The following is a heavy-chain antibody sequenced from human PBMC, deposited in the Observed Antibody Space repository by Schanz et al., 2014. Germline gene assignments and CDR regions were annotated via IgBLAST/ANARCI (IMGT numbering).Heavy chain of an antibody. J-gene: IGHJ6*02. CDR1: GFTLSNSD. D-gene: IGHD2-15*01. CDR3: AKGMGYCSGGTCYDYYYYGLDV. CDR2: IGYLGDT. V-gene: IGHV3-13*01. Sequence: VQLVESGGGVVQPGRSLRLSCAAYGFTLSNSDMHWVRQGTGKGLEWVSTIGYLGDTYYPDSVKGRFTVSRDSGQNSLYLQMNSLSADDTAVFYCAKGMGYCSGGTCYDYYYYGLDVWGQGTTXTVSS.